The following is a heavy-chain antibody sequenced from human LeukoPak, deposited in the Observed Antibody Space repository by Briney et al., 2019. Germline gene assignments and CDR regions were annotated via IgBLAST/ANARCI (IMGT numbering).Heavy chain of an antibody. V-gene: IGHV3-30*18. CDR2: ISDDGSNK. Sequence: GGSLRLSCVASGFSFSNNAMHWVRQAPGKGLEWVAVISDDGSNKYYVDSVKGRFAISRDNSINTLYLQVNGLRLEDTAVYYCAKGKRGFTYGPPGYWGQGTLVTVSS. D-gene: IGHD3-10*01. CDR1: GFSFSNNA. J-gene: IGHJ4*02. CDR3: AKGKRGFTYGPPGY.